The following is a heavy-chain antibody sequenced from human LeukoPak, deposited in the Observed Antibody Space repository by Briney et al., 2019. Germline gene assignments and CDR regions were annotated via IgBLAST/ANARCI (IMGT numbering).Heavy chain of an antibody. J-gene: IGHJ4*02. CDR1: GYTFTSYY. D-gene: IGHD3-22*01. CDR2: INPSGGST. V-gene: IGHV1-46*01. Sequence: ASVKVSCKASGYTFTSYYMHWVRQAPGQGLEWMGIINPSGGSTSYAQKFQGRVTMTRDTSTSTVYMELSSLRSEDTGVYYCARDLRYYYDSSGYGDLDYWGQGTLVTVSS. CDR3: ARDLRYYYDSSGYGDLDY.